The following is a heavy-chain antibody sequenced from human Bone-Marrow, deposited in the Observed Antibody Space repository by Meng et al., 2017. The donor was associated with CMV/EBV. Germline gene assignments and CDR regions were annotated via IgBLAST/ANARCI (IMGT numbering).Heavy chain of an antibody. CDR2: INQDGNEE. Sequence: GGSLRLSCATSGFTFSSYWMNWVRQAPGKGLEWVANINQDGNEESLVGSVMGRFTISRDNAKNSLHLHMSSLRAGDTSVYYCVRTRATYSSSGYDYHYGMDVWGQGTTVTVSS. CDR3: VRTRATYSSSGYDYHYGMDV. J-gene: IGHJ6*02. D-gene: IGHD6-13*01. V-gene: IGHV3-7*01. CDR1: GFTFSSYW.